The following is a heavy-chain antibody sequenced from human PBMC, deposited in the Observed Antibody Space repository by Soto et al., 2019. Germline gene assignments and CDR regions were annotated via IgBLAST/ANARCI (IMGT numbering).Heavy chain of an antibody. V-gene: IGHV3-9*01. Sequence: SLRLSCAVSGXTVDDNSMHWVRQAPEKGLEWVSGINWKSDIGYADSVKGRFTISRDNAENSLYLQMNSLRAQDTALYYCAISQDRGGRTTFIYWGQGTQATVS. CDR1: GXTVDDNS. D-gene: IGHD3-16*01. CDR2: INWKSDI. J-gene: IGHJ4*02. CDR3: AISQDRGGRTTFIY.